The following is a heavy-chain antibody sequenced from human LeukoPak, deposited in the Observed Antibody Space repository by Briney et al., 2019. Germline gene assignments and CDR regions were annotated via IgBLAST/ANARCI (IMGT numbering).Heavy chain of an antibody. CDR3: ARYTSNVVGKRHYFDY. CDR2: ISSSGSTI. V-gene: IGHV3-48*03. D-gene: IGHD1-26*01. Sequence: GGSLRLSCAASGFTFSSYEMNWVRQAPGKGLDWVSYISSSGSTIYYADSVKGRFTISRDNARNSLYLQMNSLRAEDTAVYYCARYTSNVVGKRHYFDYWGQGTLVTVSS. CDR1: GFTFSSYE. J-gene: IGHJ4*02.